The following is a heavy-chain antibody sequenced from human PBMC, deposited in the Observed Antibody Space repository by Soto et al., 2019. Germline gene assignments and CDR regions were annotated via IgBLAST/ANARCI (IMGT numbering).Heavy chain of an antibody. CDR1: GGSISRGGYY. Sequence: PSETLSLTCSVSGGSISRGGYYWSWIRQHPGKGLEYIGYSSYTGSTDYNPSLMSRVTISLDTSMNQFSLSLRSVTAADTAIYYCASVGYTYGLDSWGQGTLVTVSS. D-gene: IGHD5-18*01. CDR2: SSYTGST. CDR3: ASVGYTYGLDS. V-gene: IGHV4-31*03. J-gene: IGHJ4*02.